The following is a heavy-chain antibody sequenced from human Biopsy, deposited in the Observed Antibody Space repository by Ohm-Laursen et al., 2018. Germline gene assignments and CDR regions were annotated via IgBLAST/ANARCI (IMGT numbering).Heavy chain of an antibody. V-gene: IGHV4-59*08. D-gene: IGHD3-16*01. CDR3: ARAAFGPFDS. CDR2: ISYSRDT. CDR1: GGSISGSS. J-gene: IGHJ4*02. Sequence: PSETLSLTCTVSGGSISGSSWSWIRQAPGKGLEWIGYISYSRDTNYNPSLKSRITISVDTSKNQFSLKLTSVTAADTAVYYCARAAFGPFDSWGQGALVTVSS.